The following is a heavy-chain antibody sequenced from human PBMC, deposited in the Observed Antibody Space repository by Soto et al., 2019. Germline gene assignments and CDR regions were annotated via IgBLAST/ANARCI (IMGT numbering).Heavy chain of an antibody. CDR2: MTPRNGNT. CDR1: GYTFTNLD. Sequence: ASVKVSCKASGYTFTNLDINWVRQAPGQGLEWMGWMTPRNGNTGYAQKFQDRVTMTRNTSTNTAYMELRSLRSDDTAVYYCATGSYTTGTTLLPDDYWGQGALVTVSS. J-gene: IGHJ4*02. D-gene: IGHD1-1*01. CDR3: ATGSYTTGTTLLPDDY. V-gene: IGHV1-8*01.